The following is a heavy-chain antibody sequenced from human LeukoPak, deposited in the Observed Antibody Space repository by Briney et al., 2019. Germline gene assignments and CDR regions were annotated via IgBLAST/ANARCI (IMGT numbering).Heavy chain of an antibody. D-gene: IGHD6-19*01. Sequence: PGGPLRLSCIASEFAFNSYEMNWVRQAPGKGLEWVSYISSSGSIKHYADSVKGRFTISRDNAKNSLYLQMNSLRAEDTAVYYCARARYTSGWETLDYWGQGTLVTVSS. CDR3: ARARYTSGWETLDY. CDR2: ISSSGSIK. J-gene: IGHJ4*02. CDR1: EFAFNSYE. V-gene: IGHV3-48*03.